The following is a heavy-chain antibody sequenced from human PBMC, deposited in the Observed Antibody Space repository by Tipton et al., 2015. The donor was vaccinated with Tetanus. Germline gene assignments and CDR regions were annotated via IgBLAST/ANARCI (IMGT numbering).Heavy chain of an antibody. D-gene: IGHD4-17*01. V-gene: IGHV3-48*02. Sequence: SLRLSCATSGFPFHSYHMAWVRQAPGKGPEGVAYIGDPTKVIQYADFVEGRFTVSRDNAENSLFLQMTSLRDDDTAVYFCARVIRRSMIGYGVFDSWGQGTLVAVSS. CDR1: GFPFHSYH. CDR3: ARVIRRSMIGYGVFDS. CDR2: IGDPTKVI. J-gene: IGHJ4*02.